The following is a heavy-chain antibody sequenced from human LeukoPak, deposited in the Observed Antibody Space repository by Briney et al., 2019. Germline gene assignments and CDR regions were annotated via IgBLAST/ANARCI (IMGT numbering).Heavy chain of an antibody. CDR2: IRSNTYGGTT. Sequence: GGSLRLSCTVSGFIFGDFAFSWARQAPGKGLEWVGFIRSNTYGGTTEYAASVKGRFTISRDDSKRIAYLPMDSLKTEDTAVYYCTRHGGFGFYDLCGQGTLVTVSS. J-gene: IGHJ5*02. D-gene: IGHD2/OR15-2a*01. CDR3: TRHGGFGFYDL. V-gene: IGHV3-49*04. CDR1: GFIFGDFA.